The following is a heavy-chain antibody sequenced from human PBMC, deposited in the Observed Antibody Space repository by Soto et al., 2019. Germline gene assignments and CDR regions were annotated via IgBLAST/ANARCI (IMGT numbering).Heavy chain of an antibody. D-gene: IGHD3-3*01. V-gene: IGHV4-31*03. CDR2: IYYTGST. Sequence: SETLSLTCTVSGGSINSGGYYWNWIRQHPGKGLEWIGYIYYTGSTSYNPSLKSRVTMSVHTSKNQFSLTLSSVTAADTAVYYCARAQPIFGVLTVFDFGGHGTLVTVSS. CDR3: ARAQPIFGVLTVFDF. CDR1: GGSINSGGYY. J-gene: IGHJ4*01.